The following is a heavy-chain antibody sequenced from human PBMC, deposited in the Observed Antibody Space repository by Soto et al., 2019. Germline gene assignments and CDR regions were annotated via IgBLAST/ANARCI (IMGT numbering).Heavy chain of an antibody. D-gene: IGHD3-3*01. V-gene: IGHV1-58*01. Sequence: QMQLVQSGPEVKKPGTSVKVSCKASGFTFTSSAVQWVRQARGQRLEWIGWIVVGSGNTNYAQKFQERVTITRDMSTSTAYMELSSLRSEDTAVYYCAADPLVYDFWSGYYTGGRGMDVWGQGTTVTVSS. J-gene: IGHJ6*02. CDR2: IVVGSGNT. CDR3: AADPLVYDFWSGYYTGGRGMDV. CDR1: GFTFTSSA.